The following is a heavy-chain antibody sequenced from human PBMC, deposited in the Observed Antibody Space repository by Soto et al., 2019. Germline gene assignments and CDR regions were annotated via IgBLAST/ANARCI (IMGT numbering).Heavy chain of an antibody. V-gene: IGHV3-64D*08. J-gene: IGHJ4*02. D-gene: IGHD2-2*01. CDR3: VKGGRHVVVPAAIYY. CDR1: GFTFSSYA. Sequence: GGSLRLSCSASGFTFSSYAMHWVRQAPGKGLEYVSSISSNGGSTYYADSVKGRFTISRDNSKNTLYLQMSSLRAEETAVYYCVKGGRHVVVPAAIYYWGQGTLVTVSS. CDR2: ISSNGGST.